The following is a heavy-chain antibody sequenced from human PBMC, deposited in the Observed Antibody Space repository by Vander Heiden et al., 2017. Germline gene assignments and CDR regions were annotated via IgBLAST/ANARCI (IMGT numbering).Heavy chain of an antibody. J-gene: IGHJ4*02. CDR3: ARDEGGDSGYVLGSD. V-gene: IGHV3-21*01. Sequence: EVRLVESGGGLVKPGGSLSISWEASRITLSSFSVNRVRQAPGEGLGWVSSIISSSGYISYADAVKGRFTITRDNAKNSLYLQMNSLRADDTAVYYCARDEGGDSGYVLGSDWGQGTLVTVSS. D-gene: IGHD5-12*01. CDR1: RITLSSFS. CDR2: IISSSGYI.